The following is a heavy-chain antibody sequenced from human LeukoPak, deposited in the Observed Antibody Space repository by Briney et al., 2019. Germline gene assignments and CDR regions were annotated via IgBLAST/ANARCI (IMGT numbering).Heavy chain of an antibody. J-gene: IGHJ6*03. V-gene: IGHV4-39*02. Sequence: SETLSLTCTVSGGSISSSSYYWGWIRQPPGKGLEWIGSIYYSGSTYYNPSLKSRVTISVDTPKNQFSLKLSSVTAADTAVYYCARDSPIYVTMVRGSLYYYYMDVWGKGTTATVSS. D-gene: IGHD3-10*01. CDR1: GGSISSSSYY. CDR2: IYYSGST. CDR3: ARDSPIYVTMVRGSLYYYYMDV.